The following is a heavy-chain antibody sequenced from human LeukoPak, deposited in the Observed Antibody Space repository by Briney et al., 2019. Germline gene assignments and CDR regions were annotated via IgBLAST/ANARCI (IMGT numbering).Heavy chain of an antibody. CDR3: AREYYYDSSGYVRY. V-gene: IGHV3-48*04. CDR1: GFTFSSYS. D-gene: IGHD3-22*01. J-gene: IGHJ4*02. Sequence: PGGSLRLSCVASGFTFSSYSMNWVRQAPGKGLEWVSYISSSGSTIYYADSVKGRFTISRDNAKNSLYLQMNSLRAEDTAVYYCAREYYYDSSGYVRYWGQGTLVTVSS. CDR2: ISSSGSTI.